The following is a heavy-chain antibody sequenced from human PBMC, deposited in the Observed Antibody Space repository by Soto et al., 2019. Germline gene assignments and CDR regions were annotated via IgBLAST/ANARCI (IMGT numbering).Heavy chain of an antibody. CDR2: INGASTTT. V-gene: IGHV3-48*04. CDR3: ARDKDWAFDY. J-gene: IGHJ4*02. CDR1: GFPFSSYA. Sequence: GGSLRLSCVASGFPFSSYAMHWVRQAPGKGLEWISYINGASTTTFYADSVKGRFTVSRDNAKNSLFLLMNSLRAEDTGIYYFARDKDWAFDYWGQGTLLTVSS. D-gene: IGHD3-9*01.